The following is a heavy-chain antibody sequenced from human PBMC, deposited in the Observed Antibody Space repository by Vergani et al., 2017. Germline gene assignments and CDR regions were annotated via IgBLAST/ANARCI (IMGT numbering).Heavy chain of an antibody. CDR3: ARVVGAAYSSGWYYFDY. D-gene: IGHD6-19*01. J-gene: IGHJ4*02. V-gene: IGHV1-69*01. CDR2: IIPIFGTA. Sequence: QVQLVQSGAEVKKPGASVKVSCKASGYTFTSYYMHWVRQAPGQGLEWMGGIIPIFGTANYAQKFQGRVTITADESTSTAYMELSSLRSEDTAVYYCARVVGAAYSSGWYYFDYWGQGTLVTVSS. CDR1: GYTFTSYY.